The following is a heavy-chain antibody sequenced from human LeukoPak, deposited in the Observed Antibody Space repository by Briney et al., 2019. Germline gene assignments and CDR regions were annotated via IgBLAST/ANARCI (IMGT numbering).Heavy chain of an antibody. CDR3: ATIVRGLYAY. J-gene: IGHJ4*02. CDR1: GFTFSSYA. V-gene: IGHV3-23*01. CDR2: ISGSGGST. Sequence: PGGSLRLSCAASGFTFSSYAMSWVRQAPGKGLEWVSAISGSGGSTYYADSVRGRFTISRGNSKNTLYLQMNSLRAEDTAVYYCATIVRGLYAYWGQGTLVTVSS. D-gene: IGHD3-10*01.